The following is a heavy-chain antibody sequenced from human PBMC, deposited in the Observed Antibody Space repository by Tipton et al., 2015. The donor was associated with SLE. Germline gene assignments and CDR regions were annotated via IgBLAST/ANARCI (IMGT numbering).Heavy chain of an antibody. V-gene: IGHV3-20*04. Sequence: SLRLSCAASGVTFDDYGMSWVRLAPGKGLEWVSSINWNGGSTGYADSVKGRFTISRDNAKNSLYLQMNSLRAEDTALYYCARDWGYTFDSWGQGTLVTVSS. CDR1: GVTFDDYG. D-gene: IGHD5-24*01. CDR3: ARDWGYTFDS. J-gene: IGHJ4*02. CDR2: INWNGGST.